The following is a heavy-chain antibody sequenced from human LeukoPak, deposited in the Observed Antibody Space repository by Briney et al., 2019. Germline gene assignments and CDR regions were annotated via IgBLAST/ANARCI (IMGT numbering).Heavy chain of an antibody. CDR3: ARAGMDGRGYYQGFDY. CDR2: ITNNGRKT. V-gene: IGHV3-11*04. J-gene: IGHJ4*02. CDR1: GFTFSDYF. D-gene: IGHD3-22*01. Sequence: ETGGSLRLSCAASGFTFSDYFMGWVRQAPGKGLEWVSYITNNGRKTYYADSVKGRFTISRDNAKNSLFLQMNSLRAEDTALYYCARAGMDGRGYYQGFDYWGQGTLVTVSS.